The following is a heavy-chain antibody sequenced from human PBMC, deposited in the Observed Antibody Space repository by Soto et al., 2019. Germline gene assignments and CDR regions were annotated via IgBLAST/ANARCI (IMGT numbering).Heavy chain of an antibody. CDR2: MNPNSGKT. J-gene: IGHJ6*01. Sequence: GSGKVSCKASGYPFTSYDINWVRQATGQGLEWMGGMNPNSGKTGYAQKFQGRVTMTRDTSISTAYMELSSLRSEDTAVYYCEVGGGMDVWGQGTTVTVSS. V-gene: IGHV1-8*01. CDR3: EVGGGMDV. CDR1: GYPFTSYD.